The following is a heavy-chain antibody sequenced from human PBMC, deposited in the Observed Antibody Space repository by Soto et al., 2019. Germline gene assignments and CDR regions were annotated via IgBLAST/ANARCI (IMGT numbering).Heavy chain of an antibody. CDR2: MNPNSGIT. CDR1: GYTFNTYD. D-gene: IGHD3-16*02. CDR3: ASTFGGVFVNLDS. V-gene: IGHV1-8*01. J-gene: IGHJ4*02. Sequence: ASVKVSCKASGYTFNTYDVAWVRQATGQGLEWMGWMNPNSGITGYAPNFQGRVTMTRDTSISTVYMELSSLRSEDTAVYFCASTFGGVFVNLDSWGQGTLVTVSS.